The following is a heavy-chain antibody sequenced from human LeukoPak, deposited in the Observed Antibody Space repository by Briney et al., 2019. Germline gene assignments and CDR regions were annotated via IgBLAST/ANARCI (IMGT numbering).Heavy chain of an antibody. CDR2: IYYSGTT. CDR1: GGSISSGDYF. J-gene: IGHJ4*02. D-gene: IGHD3-3*01. V-gene: IGHV4-30-4*01. CDR3: TRAYWIGFHFDS. Sequence: SSETLSLTCSVSGGSISSGDYFWTWIRQPPGKGLEYIGYIYYSGTTYYNPSHKSRITMSVDMSANQFSLRLTSVSAADTAVYYCTRAYWIGFHFDSWGQGILVSVSS.